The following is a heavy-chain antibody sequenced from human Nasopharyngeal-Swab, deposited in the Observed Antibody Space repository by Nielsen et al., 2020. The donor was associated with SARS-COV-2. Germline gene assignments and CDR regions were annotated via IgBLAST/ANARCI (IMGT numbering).Heavy chain of an antibody. Sequence: SETLSLTCTVSGGSISSYYWSWIRQPPGEGLEWIGEINRFGSTNYNPSLKSRVSMSRDTSKNQFSLKLSSVTAADTAVYYCARVSAITIFGVVTHSAWFDPWGQGTLVTVSS. CDR1: GGSISSYY. D-gene: IGHD3-3*01. CDR3: ARVSAITIFGVVTHSAWFDP. V-gene: IGHV4-34*01. CDR2: INRFGST. J-gene: IGHJ5*02.